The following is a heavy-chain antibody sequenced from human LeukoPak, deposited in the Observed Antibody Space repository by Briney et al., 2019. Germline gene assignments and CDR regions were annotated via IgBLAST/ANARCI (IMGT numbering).Heavy chain of an antibody. J-gene: IGHJ4*02. CDR2: ISGSGGST. V-gene: IGHV3-23*01. Sequence: GGSLRLSCAASGFTFSSYAMSWVRQAPGKGLEWVSAISGSGGSTHYADSVKGRFTISRDNSKNTLHLQMNSLRAEDTAVYYCAKFTMIVVVITHFDYWGQGTLVTVSS. CDR1: GFTFSSYA. D-gene: IGHD3-22*01. CDR3: AKFTMIVVVITHFDY.